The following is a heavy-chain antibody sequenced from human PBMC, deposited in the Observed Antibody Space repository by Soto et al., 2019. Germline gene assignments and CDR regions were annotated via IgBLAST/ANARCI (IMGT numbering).Heavy chain of an antibody. J-gene: IGHJ6*02. D-gene: IGHD6-19*01. Sequence: SGPTLVNPTQTLTLTCTFSGFSLSTSGMRVSWIRQPPGKALEWLARIDWDDDKFYSTSLKTRLTISKDTSKNQVVLTMTNMDPPDAAPYYCALPMIASSGWYTRDYYYGMDVWSQGTTVTVSS. CDR2: IDWDDDK. V-gene: IGHV2-70*04. CDR3: ALPMIASSGWYTRDYYYGMDV. CDR1: GFSLSTSGMR.